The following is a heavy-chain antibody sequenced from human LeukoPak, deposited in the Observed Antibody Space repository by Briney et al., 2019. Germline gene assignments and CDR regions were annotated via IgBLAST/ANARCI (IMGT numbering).Heavy chain of an antibody. V-gene: IGHV1-69*01. J-gene: IGHJ4*02. D-gene: IGHD1-26*01. CDR2: IIPIFGAA. CDR3: ARGGELSEGAFDY. CDR1: GGTFSSYA. Sequence: SVKVSCKASGGTFSSYAISWVRLAPGPGLEWMGGIIPIFGAANYAQKFQGRVTITADESTSTAYMGLSSLRSEDTAVYYCARGGELSEGAFDYWGQGTLVTVSS.